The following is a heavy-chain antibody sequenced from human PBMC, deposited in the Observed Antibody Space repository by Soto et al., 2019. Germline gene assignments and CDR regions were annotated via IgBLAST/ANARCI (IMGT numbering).Heavy chain of an antibody. CDR1: GFTFSSYA. D-gene: IGHD2-15*01. V-gene: IGHV3-30-3*01. Sequence: GGSLRLSCAASGFTFSSYAMHWVRQAPGKGLEWVAVISYDGSNKYYADSVKGRFTISRENSKNTLYLQMNSLRAEDTAVYYCARDGLDIVVVVAATRIDAFDIWGQGTMVTVSS. J-gene: IGHJ3*02. CDR3: ARDGLDIVVVVAATRIDAFDI. CDR2: ISYDGSNK.